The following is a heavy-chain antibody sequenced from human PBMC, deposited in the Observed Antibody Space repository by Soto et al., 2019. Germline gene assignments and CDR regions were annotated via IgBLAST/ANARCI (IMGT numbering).Heavy chain of an antibody. D-gene: IGHD6-13*01. CDR2: ISYDGSNK. J-gene: IGHJ4*02. CDR3: AKAGIAAAGSPWD. CDR1: GFTFSSYG. Sequence: QVQLVESGGGVVQPGRSLRLSCAASGFTFSSYGMHWVRQAAGKGLEWVAVISYDGSNKYYADSVKGRFTISRDNSKNTLYLQMNSLRAEDTAVYYCAKAGIAAAGSPWDWGQGTLVTVSS. V-gene: IGHV3-30*18.